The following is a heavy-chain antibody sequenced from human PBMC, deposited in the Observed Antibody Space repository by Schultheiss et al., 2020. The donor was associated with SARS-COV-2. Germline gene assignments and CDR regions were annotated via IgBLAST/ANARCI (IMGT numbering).Heavy chain of an antibody. V-gene: IGHV1-18*01. CDR3: ASQQENDSSFDY. Sequence: GGSLRLSCKASGYIFASYGISWVRQAPGQGLEWMGWINPNSGGTNYAQKLQGRVTMTTDTSTNTAYMDLRSLRSDDTAVYYCASQQENDSSFDYWGQGTLVTVSS. D-gene: IGHD3-22*01. CDR1: GYIFASYG. CDR2: INPNSGGT. J-gene: IGHJ4*02.